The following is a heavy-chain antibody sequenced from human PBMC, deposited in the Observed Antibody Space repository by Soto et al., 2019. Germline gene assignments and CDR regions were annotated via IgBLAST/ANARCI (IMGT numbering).Heavy chain of an antibody. CDR2: IYPGDSDT. CDR3: ARGSGSSNWYRNWFDP. CDR1: GYSFTTYW. J-gene: IGHJ5*02. Sequence: GESLKISCKASGYSFTTYWIGWVRQMPGKGLEWMGIIYPGDSDTKYSPSLQGQVSISADTSISTAYLQWTSLRASDTAMYYCARGSGSSNWYRNWFDPWGLGTLVTVSS. D-gene: IGHD6-13*01. V-gene: IGHV5-51*01.